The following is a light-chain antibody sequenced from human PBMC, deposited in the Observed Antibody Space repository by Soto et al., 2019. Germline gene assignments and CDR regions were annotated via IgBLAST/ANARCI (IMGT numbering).Light chain of an antibody. CDR1: SSNIGDNA. CDR2: YDD. V-gene: IGLV1-36*01. Sequence: QSVLTQPPSVSEAPRQRVTISCSGSSSNIGDNAVNWYQQLPGQAPKIVIYYDDLLTSGVSDRFSGSNSGISASLAISDLQSDDEADYYCATWDDSLNAYVFGPGTKLTVL. J-gene: IGLJ1*01. CDR3: ATWDDSLNAYV.